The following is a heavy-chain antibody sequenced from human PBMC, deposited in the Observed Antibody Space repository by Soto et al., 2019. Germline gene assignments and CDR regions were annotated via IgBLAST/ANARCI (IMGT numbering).Heavy chain of an antibody. CDR2: IIPIFGTA. J-gene: IGHJ3*02. V-gene: IGHV1-69*13. Sequence: PSVKVSCKASGGTFSSYAISWVRQAPGQGLEWMGGIIPIFGTANYAQKFQGRVTITADESTSTAYMELSSLRSEDTAVYYCARWVRSGQEDAFDIWGQGTMVTVS. CDR3: ARWVRSGQEDAFDI. CDR1: GGTFSSYA. D-gene: IGHD3-10*01.